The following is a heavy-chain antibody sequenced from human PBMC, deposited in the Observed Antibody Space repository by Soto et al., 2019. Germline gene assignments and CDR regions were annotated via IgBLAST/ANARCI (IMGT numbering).Heavy chain of an antibody. CDR1: GYTFTSYG. CDR2: ISAYNGNT. CDR3: ERDQPRIAVAGNFDY. Sequence: ASVKVSCKASGYTFTSYGISWVRQAPGQGLEWMGWISAYNGNTNYAQKLQGRVTMTTDTSTSTAYMELRSLRSDDTAVYYCERDQPRIAVAGNFDYWGQGTLVTVSS. D-gene: IGHD6-19*01. J-gene: IGHJ4*02. V-gene: IGHV1-18*01.